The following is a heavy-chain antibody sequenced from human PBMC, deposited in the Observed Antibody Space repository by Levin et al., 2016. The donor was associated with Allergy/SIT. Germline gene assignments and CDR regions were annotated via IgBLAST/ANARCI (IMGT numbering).Heavy chain of an antibody. V-gene: IGHV4-39*01. J-gene: IGHJ5*02. CDR3: ARLKAQWELLLGWFDP. D-gene: IGHD1-26*01. Sequence: SETLSLTCTVSGGSISSSSYYWGWIRQPPGKGLEWIGSIYYSGSTYYNPSLKSRVTISVDTSKNQFSLKLSSVTAADTAVYYCARLKAQWELLLGWFDPWGQGTLVTVSS. CDR2: IYYSGST. CDR1: GGSISSSSYY.